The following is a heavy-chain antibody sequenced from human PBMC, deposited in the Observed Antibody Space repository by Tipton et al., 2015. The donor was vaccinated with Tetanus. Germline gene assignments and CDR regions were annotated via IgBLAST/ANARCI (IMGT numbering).Heavy chain of an antibody. J-gene: IGHJ4*02. D-gene: IGHD1-1*01. CDR1: GDSGSRHY. Sequence: TLSLTCSVSGDSGSRHYWSWIRQPPGKALEWIGDIFYSGNSISNPSFRSRVTMSVDTSRTLFSLDLTSVTAADTAIYYCARASHFQWERVRLDYWGQGLRVTVSS. CDR2: IFYSGNS. V-gene: IGHV4-59*02. CDR3: ARASHFQWERVRLDY.